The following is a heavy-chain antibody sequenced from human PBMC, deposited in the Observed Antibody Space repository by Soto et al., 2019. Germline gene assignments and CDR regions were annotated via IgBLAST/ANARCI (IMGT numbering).Heavy chain of an antibody. D-gene: IGHD5-12*01. Sequence: GGSLRLSCAASGFTFSSYGMHWVRQAPGKGLEWVAVISYDGSNKYYADSVKGRFTISRDNSKNTLYLQMNSLRAEDTAVYYCAKDDWVATTPQWYYYYGMDVWGQGTTVTVSS. CDR3: AKDDWVATTPQWYYYYGMDV. V-gene: IGHV3-30*18. CDR1: GFTFSSYG. CDR2: ISYDGSNK. J-gene: IGHJ6*02.